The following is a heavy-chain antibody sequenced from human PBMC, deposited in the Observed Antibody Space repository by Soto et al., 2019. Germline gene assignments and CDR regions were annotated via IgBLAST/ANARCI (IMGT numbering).Heavy chain of an antibody. Sequence: GSLRLSCAASGFTFSSYWMHWVRQAPGKGLVWVSRINSDGSSTSYADSVKGRFTISRDNAKNTLYLQMNSLRAEDTAVYYCARELHSYYDSSGYPQLFDYWGQGTLVTVSS. J-gene: IGHJ4*02. D-gene: IGHD3-22*01. CDR2: INSDGSST. CDR1: GFTFSSYW. V-gene: IGHV3-74*01. CDR3: ARELHSYYDSSGYPQLFDY.